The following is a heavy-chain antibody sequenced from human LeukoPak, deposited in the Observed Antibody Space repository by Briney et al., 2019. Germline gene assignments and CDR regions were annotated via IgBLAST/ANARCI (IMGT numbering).Heavy chain of an antibody. D-gene: IGHD3-22*01. CDR2: ISGSGGST. Sequence: GGSLRLSCAASGFTFSSYSMNWVRQAPGKGLEWVSAISGSGGSTYYADSVKGRFTISRDNSKNTLYLQMNSLRAEDTAVYYCAKVLYDSSGYIDYWGQGTLVTVSS. J-gene: IGHJ4*02. V-gene: IGHV3-23*01. CDR1: GFTFSSYS. CDR3: AKVLYDSSGYIDY.